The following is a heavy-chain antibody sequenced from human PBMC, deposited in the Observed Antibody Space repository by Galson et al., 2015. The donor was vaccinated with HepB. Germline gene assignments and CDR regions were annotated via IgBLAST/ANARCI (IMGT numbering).Heavy chain of an antibody. V-gene: IGHV3-7*03. CDR2: INPDGSEK. J-gene: IGHJ6*02. CDR1: EFTFSSYW. Sequence: SLRLSCAASEFTFSSYWMSWVRQAPGKGLEWVANINPDGSEKYYVASLKGRSTISRDNAKNSLYLQMDSLRAEDTAVYYCARRISLVRGIITKPDYYYGMDVWGQGTTVTVAS. D-gene: IGHD3-10*01. CDR3: ARRISLVRGIITKPDYYYGMDV.